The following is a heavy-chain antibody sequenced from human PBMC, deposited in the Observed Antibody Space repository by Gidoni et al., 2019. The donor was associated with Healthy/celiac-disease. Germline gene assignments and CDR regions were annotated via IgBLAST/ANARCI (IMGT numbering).Heavy chain of an antibody. V-gene: IGHV4-4*07. CDR3: ARGVRDSGSYYFDY. J-gene: IGHJ4*02. CDR2: IYTSGST. D-gene: IGHD1-26*01. Sequence: QVQLQESGPGLVQPSETLSLTCPVSGGSISSYYWSSIRQPAGKGLEWIGRIYTSGSTNYNPARKSRVTMSVDTSKNQFSLKLSSVTAADTAVYYCARGVRDSGSYYFDYWGQGTLVTVSS. CDR1: GGSISSYY.